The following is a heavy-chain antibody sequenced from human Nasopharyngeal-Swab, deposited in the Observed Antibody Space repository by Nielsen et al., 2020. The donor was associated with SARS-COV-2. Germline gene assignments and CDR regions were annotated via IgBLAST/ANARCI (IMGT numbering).Heavy chain of an antibody. CDR2: IYYSGST. CDR1: GGSISSGGYY. V-gene: IGHV4-31*03. Sequence: SETLSLTCTVSGGSISSGGYYWSWIRQHPGKGLEWIGYIYYSGSTCYNPSLKSRVTISVDTSKNQFSLKLSSVTAADTAVYYCARDSRGITMVRGVMNWFDPWGQGTLVTVSS. CDR3: ARDSRGITMVRGVMNWFDP. J-gene: IGHJ5*02. D-gene: IGHD3-10*01.